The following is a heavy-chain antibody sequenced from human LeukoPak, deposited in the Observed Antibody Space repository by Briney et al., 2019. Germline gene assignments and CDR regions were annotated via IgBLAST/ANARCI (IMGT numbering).Heavy chain of an antibody. CDR2: INPNSGGT. CDR1: GYIFTSYN. V-gene: IGHV1-2*02. CDR3: ARGGLRVMVYRLYYMDV. Sequence: GASVKVSCKASGYIFTSYNIYWVRQAPGQGLEWMGWINPNSGGTNYAQKFQGRVTMTRDTSISTAYMELTRLRSDDTAVYYCARGGLRVMVYRLYYMDVWGKGTTVTVSS. J-gene: IGHJ6*03. D-gene: IGHD2-8*01.